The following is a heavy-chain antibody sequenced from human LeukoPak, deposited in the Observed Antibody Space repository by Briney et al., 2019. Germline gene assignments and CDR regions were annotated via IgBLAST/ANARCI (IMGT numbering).Heavy chain of an antibody. J-gene: IGHJ4*02. CDR2: IIPIFGTA. CDR3: AREGVRYYYDSSGYYPLDY. D-gene: IGHD3-22*01. CDR1: GGTFSSYA. Sequence: GSSVKVSFKASGGTFSSYAISWVRQAPGQGLEWMGGIIPIFGTANYAQKFQGRVTITADESTSTAYMELSSLRSEDTAVYYCAREGVRYYYDSSGYYPLDYWGQGTLVTVSS. V-gene: IGHV1-69*01.